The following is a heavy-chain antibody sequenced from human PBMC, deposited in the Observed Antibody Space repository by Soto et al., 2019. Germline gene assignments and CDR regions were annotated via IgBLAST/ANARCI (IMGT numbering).Heavy chain of an antibody. J-gene: IGHJ3*01. CDR3: ARSLPGTYGAFDL. D-gene: IGHD1-7*01. CDR1: EFTFRSYW. V-gene: IGHV3-74*01. CDR2: ISGDGSST. Sequence: GGSLRLSCAASEFTFRSYWMHWVRQSPGKGLVWVSRISGDGSSTNYADSVKGRFTISRDNATNTVYLQIDSLRAEDTAVYYCARSLPGTYGAFDLWGQGTMVTVSS.